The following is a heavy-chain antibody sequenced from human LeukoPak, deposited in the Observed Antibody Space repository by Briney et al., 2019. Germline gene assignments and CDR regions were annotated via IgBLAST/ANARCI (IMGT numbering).Heavy chain of an antibody. CDR3: ADYGVSGVRNNFY. J-gene: IGHJ4*02. D-gene: IGHD3-3*01. Sequence: GGSLRLSCAASGLAFSRYAMSWVRQAPGKGLEWVSTISVASNTFYADSVKGRFTISRDNSRNTVYLQMTSLRADDTAVYYCADYGVSGVRNNFYWGQGTLVTVSS. CDR1: GLAFSRYA. CDR2: ISVASNT. V-gene: IGHV3-23*01.